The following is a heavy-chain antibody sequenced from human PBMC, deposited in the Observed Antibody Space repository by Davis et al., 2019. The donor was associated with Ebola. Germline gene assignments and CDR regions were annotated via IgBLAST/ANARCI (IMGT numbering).Heavy chain of an antibody. D-gene: IGHD4-11*01. V-gene: IGHV1-18*01. CDR2: ISAYNGNT. Sequence: ASVKVSCKASGYTFTSYGISWVRQAPGQGLEWMGWISAYNGNTNYAQKFQGRVTMTRDTSISTAYMELSRLRSDDTVVYYCASYSNAYYYYYGMDVWGQGTTVTVSS. CDR3: ASYSNAYYYYYGMDV. J-gene: IGHJ6*02. CDR1: GYTFTSYG.